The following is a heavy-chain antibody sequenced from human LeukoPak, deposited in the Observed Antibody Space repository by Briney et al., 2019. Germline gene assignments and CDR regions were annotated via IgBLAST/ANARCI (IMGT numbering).Heavy chain of an antibody. CDR3: ARDPGFAVAR. CDR1: GFTFSSYG. Sequence: PGGSLRLSCRVSGFTFSSYGMIWVRQAPGKGLEWVAYIGGWSDPIDYADSVKGRFTVSSDNGDSTLYLQMDSLRVGDTALYYCARDPGFAVARWGQGARVIVSS. V-gene: IGHV3-48*04. J-gene: IGHJ4*02. CDR2: IGGWSDPI.